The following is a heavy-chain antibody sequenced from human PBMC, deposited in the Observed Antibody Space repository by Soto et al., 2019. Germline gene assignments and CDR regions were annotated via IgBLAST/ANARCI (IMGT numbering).Heavy chain of an antibody. J-gene: IGHJ4*02. CDR2: ISAYNGNT. CDR1: GYTFNSYG. Sequence: ASVKVSCKASGYTFNSYGISWVRQAPGQGLEWMGWISAYNGNTNYAQKLQGRVTMTTDTSTRTAYMELRSLRSDDTAVYYFARVPRGTVVVVAATLFDYWGQGTLVTVSS. V-gene: IGHV1-18*01. D-gene: IGHD2-15*01. CDR3: ARVPRGTVVVVAATLFDY.